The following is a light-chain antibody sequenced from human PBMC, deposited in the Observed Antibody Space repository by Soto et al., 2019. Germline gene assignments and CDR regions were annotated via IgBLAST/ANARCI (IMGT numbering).Light chain of an antibody. V-gene: IGKV1-33*01. J-gene: IGKJ5*01. CDR2: DAS. CDR1: QDISNY. CDR3: QQYDNLLT. Sequence: DIPMTQSPSSLSASVGDRVTITCQASQDISNYLNWYQQKPGKAPKLLIYDASNLETGVPSRFSGSGSGTDFTFTISSLQPEDIATYYRQQYDNLLTFGQGTRLEIK.